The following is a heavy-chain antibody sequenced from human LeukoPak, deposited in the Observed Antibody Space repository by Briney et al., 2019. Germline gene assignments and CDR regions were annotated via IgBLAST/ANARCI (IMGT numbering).Heavy chain of an antibody. D-gene: IGHD2-2*01. J-gene: IGHJ6*03. Sequence: GGSLRLSCAASGFTFSSYAMHWVRQAPGKGLEWVAVISYDGSNKYYADSVKGRFTISRDNSKNTLYLQMNSLRAEDTAVYYCARDSEVPADYSYYYYYVDVWGKGTTVTVSS. V-gene: IGHV3-30-3*01. CDR1: GFTFSSYA. CDR2: ISYDGSNK. CDR3: ARDSEVPADYSYYYYYVDV.